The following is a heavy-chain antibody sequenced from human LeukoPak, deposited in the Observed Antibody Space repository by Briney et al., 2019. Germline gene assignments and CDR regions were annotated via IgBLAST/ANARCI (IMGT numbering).Heavy chain of an antibody. Sequence: SETLSLTCAVYGGSFSGYYWSWIRQPPGKGLEWIGEINHSGSTNYNPSLKSRATISVDTSKNQFSLKLSSVTAADTAVYYCARAAAAGGHYFDYWGQGTLVTVSS. CDR2: INHSGST. V-gene: IGHV4-34*01. CDR1: GGSFSGYY. CDR3: ARAAAAGGHYFDY. D-gene: IGHD6-13*01. J-gene: IGHJ4*02.